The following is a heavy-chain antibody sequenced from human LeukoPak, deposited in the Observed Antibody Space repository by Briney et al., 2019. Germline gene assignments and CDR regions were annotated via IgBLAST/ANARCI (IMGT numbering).Heavy chain of an antibody. CDR3: ARDGTSTDDY. CDR1: GYTFTNYG. J-gene: IGHJ4*02. V-gene: IGHV1-18*01. Sequence: VASVKVSCKASGYTFTNYGISWVRQAPGQGLEWMGWISGYNDNTNYAQKFQGRLTVTTDTSTSTTYMELRSLRSDGTAVYYCARDGTSTDDYWGQGTLVTVSS. D-gene: IGHD2-2*01. CDR2: ISGYNDNT.